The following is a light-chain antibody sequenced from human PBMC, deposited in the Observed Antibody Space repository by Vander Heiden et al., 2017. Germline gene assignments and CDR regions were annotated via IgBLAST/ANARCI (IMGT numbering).Light chain of an antibody. Sequence: QLVLTPSPSASASLGASVKLTCTLSSGHRTYAIEWHQQRPQKGPRYLMKVNRDGSHNRGDGSPDRFSGSTAGADRYRTISSLQAEDEDDYYWQTWGSGIRVFGGGTKLTVL. CDR3: QTWGSGIRV. V-gene: IGLV4-69*01. CDR2: VNRDGSH. J-gene: IGLJ3*02. CDR1: SGHRTYA.